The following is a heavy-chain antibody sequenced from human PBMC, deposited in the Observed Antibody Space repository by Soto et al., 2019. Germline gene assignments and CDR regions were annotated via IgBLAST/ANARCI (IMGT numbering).Heavy chain of an antibody. CDR2: IYYSGST. CDR1: GGSISSYY. CDR3: ARDQIAAADPLYYYYYGMDV. D-gene: IGHD6-13*01. J-gene: IGHJ6*02. V-gene: IGHV4-59*12. Sequence: SETLSLTCTVSGGSISSYYWSWIRQPPGKGLEWIGYIYYSGSTYYNPSLKSRFIISLDTSKNQFSLKLSSVTAADTAVYYCARDQIAAADPLYYYYYGMDVWGQGTTVTVSS.